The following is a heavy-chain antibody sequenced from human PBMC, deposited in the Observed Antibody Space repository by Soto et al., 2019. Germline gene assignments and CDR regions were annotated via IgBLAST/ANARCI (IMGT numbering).Heavy chain of an antibody. D-gene: IGHD3-10*01. Sequence: QVQLVQSGAEVKKPGASVKVSCKASGYTFTSYGISWVRQAPGQGLEWMGWISAYNGNTNYAQKLQGRVTMTTDTSTSTANMELRSRRSDDTAVYDCASGWFGEFVYYFDYWGQGTLVTVSS. V-gene: IGHV1-18*01. CDR2: ISAYNGNT. CDR1: GYTFTSYG. CDR3: ASGWFGEFVYYFDY. J-gene: IGHJ4*02.